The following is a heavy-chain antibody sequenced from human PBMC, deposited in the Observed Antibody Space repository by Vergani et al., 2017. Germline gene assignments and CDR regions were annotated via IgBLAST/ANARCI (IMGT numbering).Heavy chain of an antibody. D-gene: IGHD1-26*01. J-gene: IGHJ4*02. CDR3: AREGVPRCCIVGAPDF. V-gene: IGHV3-9*01. CDR1: GFTFDDYA. CDR2: ISWNSGRI. Sequence: EVQLVESGGGLVQPGRSLRLSCAASGFTFDDYAMHWVRQPPGKGLEWVSGISWNSGRIDYADSVKGRFTISRDIAENSIYLEMNSLRVEDTAVYYCAREGVPRCCIVGAPDFWGQGTQVTVSS.